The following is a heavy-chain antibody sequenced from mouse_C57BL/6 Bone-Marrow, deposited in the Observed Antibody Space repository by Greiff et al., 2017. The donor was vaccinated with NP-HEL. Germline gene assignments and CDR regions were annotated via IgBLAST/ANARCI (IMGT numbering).Heavy chain of an antibody. CDR1: GYAFSSSW. CDR3: ARSSNWRFAY. J-gene: IGHJ3*01. CDR2: IYPGDGDT. D-gene: IGHD4-1*01. Sequence: QVQLQQSGPELVKPGASVKISCKASGYAFSSSWMNWVKQRPGKGLEWIGRIYPGDGDTNYNGKFKGKATLTADKSSSTAYMQLSSLTSEDSAVYFCARSSNWRFAYWGQGTLVTVSA. V-gene: IGHV1-82*01.